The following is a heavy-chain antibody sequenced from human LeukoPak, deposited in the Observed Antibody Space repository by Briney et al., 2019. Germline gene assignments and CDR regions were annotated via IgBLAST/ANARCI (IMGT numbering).Heavy chain of an antibody. CDR3: AREILGLSGSWDY. V-gene: IGHV3-53*01. D-gene: IGHD1-26*01. CDR2: IYSGGRT. CDR1: GFTVSSNY. J-gene: IGHJ4*02. Sequence: GSLRLSCAASGFTVSSNYMSWDRQAPGKGLEWVSVIYSGGRTYYADSVKGRFTISRDNSKNTLYLQMNNLRAEDTAVYYCAREILGLSGSWDYWGQGTLVTVSS.